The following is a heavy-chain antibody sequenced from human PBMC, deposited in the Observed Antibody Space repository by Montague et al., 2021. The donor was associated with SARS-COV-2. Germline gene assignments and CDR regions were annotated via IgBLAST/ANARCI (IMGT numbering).Heavy chain of an antibody. D-gene: IGHD3-22*01. CDR1: GGAISSSSYY. CDR3: ARDTRITMLVVVNRYGMDV. V-gene: IGHV4-39*07. CDR2: IYYSGST. J-gene: IGHJ6*02. Sequence: SETLSLTCTVSGGAISSSSYYWGWIRQPPGKGLEWIGSIYYSGSTYYXPSLKGRVTISVDTSKNQFSLKLSSVTAADTAVYYCARDTRITMLVVVNRYGMDVWGQGTTVTVSS.